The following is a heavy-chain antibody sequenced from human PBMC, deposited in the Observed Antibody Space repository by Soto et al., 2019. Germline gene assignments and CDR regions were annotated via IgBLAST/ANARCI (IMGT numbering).Heavy chain of an antibody. CDR1: GDSVSSYSAA. CDR2: AYYRSQWYY. CDR3: TKQKGDSRTYHGMDV. D-gene: IGHD2-21*02. Sequence: SPALSLTGAICGDSVSSYSAAWNWIRQSPSRGLEWLGRAYYRSQWYYDSAVSVRSRITVIPDTSKNQFSLQLNSVTPEDTAVYYCTKQKGDSRTYHGMDVWGQGTTVTVSS. J-gene: IGHJ6*02. V-gene: IGHV6-1*01.